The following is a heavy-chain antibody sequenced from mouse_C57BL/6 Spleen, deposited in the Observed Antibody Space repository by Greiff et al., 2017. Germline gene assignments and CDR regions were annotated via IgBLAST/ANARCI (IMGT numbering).Heavy chain of an antibody. CDR3: ARWVLRGTDWYFDV. CDR2: IYPGDGDT. Sequence: QVQLKESGPELVKPGASVKISCKASGYAFSSSWMNWVKQRPGKGLEWIGRIYPGDGDTNYNGKFKGKATLTADKSSSTASMQLSSLTSEASAVYFCARWVLRGTDWYFDVWGTGTTVTVSS. D-gene: IGHD1-1*01. J-gene: IGHJ1*03. V-gene: IGHV1-82*01. CDR1: GYAFSSSW.